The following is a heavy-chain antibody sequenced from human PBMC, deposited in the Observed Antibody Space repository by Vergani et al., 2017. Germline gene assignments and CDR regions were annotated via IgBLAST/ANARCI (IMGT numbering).Heavy chain of an antibody. CDR3: ALVSSSTNYYYYYMDV. Sequence: QVQLVQSGAEVKKPGSSVKVSCKASGGTFSSYAISWVRQAPGQGLEWMGGIIPIFGTANSAQKFQGRVTITADESTSTAYMELSILRSEDTAVYYCALVSSSTNYYYYYMDVWGKGTTVTVSS. CDR1: GGTFSSYA. J-gene: IGHJ6*03. D-gene: IGHD6-13*01. CDR2: IIPIFGTA. V-gene: IGHV1-69*01.